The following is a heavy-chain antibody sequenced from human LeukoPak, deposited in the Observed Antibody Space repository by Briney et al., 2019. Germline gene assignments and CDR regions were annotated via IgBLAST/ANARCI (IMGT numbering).Heavy chain of an antibody. Sequence: TTGGSLRLSCAASGFSFSNAWMSWVRQAPGKGLEWVGRLKSKAEGGTTDYAAPVKGRFTISRDDSKNMLYLQMNGLKSEDTAVHFCTTGIGPALDAFDSWGQGTLVTVSS. CDR3: TTGIGPALDAFDS. D-gene: IGHD1-1*01. CDR2: LKSKAEGGTT. J-gene: IGHJ4*02. V-gene: IGHV3-15*01. CDR1: GFSFSNAW.